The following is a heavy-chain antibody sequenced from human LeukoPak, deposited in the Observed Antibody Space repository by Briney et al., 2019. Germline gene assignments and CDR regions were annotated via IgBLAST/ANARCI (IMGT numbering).Heavy chain of an antibody. J-gene: IGHJ4*02. CDR1: GFTFSSYA. CDR2: ISYDGSNK. Sequence: GRSLRLSCAASGFTFSSYAMHWVRQAPGKGLEWVAVISYDGSNKYYADSVKGRFTISRDNSKNTLYLQMNSLRAEDTAVYYCARGAYSSSWNLDYWGQGTLVTVSS. V-gene: IGHV3-30-3*01. CDR3: ARGAYSSSWNLDY. D-gene: IGHD6-13*01.